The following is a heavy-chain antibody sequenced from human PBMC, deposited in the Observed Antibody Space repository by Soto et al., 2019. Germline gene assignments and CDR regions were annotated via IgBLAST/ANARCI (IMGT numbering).Heavy chain of an antibody. CDR1: GGSFTSNNW. D-gene: IGHD1-7*01. J-gene: IGHJ4*02. CDR2: IYRTGST. Sequence: PSETLSLTCAVSGGSFTSNNWWTWVRQPPGQGLEWIGEIYRTGSTNYNPSLKSRVTISLDKSENQFSLKVTSLTAADTAVYYCASRDPGTSVDYWGQGTLVTVST. CDR3: ASRDPGTSVDY. V-gene: IGHV4-4*02.